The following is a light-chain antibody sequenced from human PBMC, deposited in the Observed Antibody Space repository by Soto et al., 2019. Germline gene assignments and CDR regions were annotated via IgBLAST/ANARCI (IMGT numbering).Light chain of an antibody. CDR3: QQYENLPA. V-gene: IGKV1-33*01. CDR2: DAS. CDR1: QNINNY. J-gene: IGKJ5*01. Sequence: DIQLTQSPSSVSASLGARVTXTCQASQNINNYLNWYEQKPGRAPKLLIYDASNLEAGVPSRFRGSGSGTDFTFTISRLQPEDIATYYCQQYENLPAFGQGTRLEI.